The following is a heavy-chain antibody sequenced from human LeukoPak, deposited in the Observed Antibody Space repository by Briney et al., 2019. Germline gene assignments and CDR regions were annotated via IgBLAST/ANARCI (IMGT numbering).Heavy chain of an antibody. CDR3: AKDRRIVGATYFDY. CDR1: GFTFSSYA. CDR2: ISGSGGST. J-gene: IGHJ4*02. Sequence: GGSLRLSCAASGFTFSSYAMSWVRQAPGKGLEWVSAISGSGGSTHYADSVKGRFTISRDNSKNTPYLQMNSLRAEDTAVYYCAKDRRIVGATYFDYWGQGTLVTVSS. V-gene: IGHV3-23*01. D-gene: IGHD1-26*01.